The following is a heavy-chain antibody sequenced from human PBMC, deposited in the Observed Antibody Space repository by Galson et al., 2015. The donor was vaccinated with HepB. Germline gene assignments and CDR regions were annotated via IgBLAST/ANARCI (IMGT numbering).Heavy chain of an antibody. CDR1: GFTFSSYA. Sequence: SLRLSCAASGFTFSSYAMSWVCQAPGKGLEWVSAISGSGGSTYYADSVKGRFTISRDNSKNTLYLQMNSLRAEDTAVYYCAKPLGGAAAGTDYWGQGTLVTVSS. J-gene: IGHJ4*02. D-gene: IGHD6-13*01. V-gene: IGHV3-23*01. CDR3: AKPLGGAAAGTDY. CDR2: ISGSGGST.